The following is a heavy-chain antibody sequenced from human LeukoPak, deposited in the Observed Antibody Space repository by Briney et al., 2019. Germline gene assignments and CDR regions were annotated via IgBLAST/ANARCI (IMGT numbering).Heavy chain of an antibody. D-gene: IGHD4-17*01. CDR2: ISSSSSYI. V-gene: IGHV3-21*01. CDR3: ARNRRTMTTCDY. CDR1: GSTFISYT. J-gene: IGHJ4*02. Sequence: GGSLRLSCAASGSTFISYTMNWFRQAPGKGLEWVSSISSSSSYIYYADSVKGRFTISRDSAKNSLYLQMNSLRAEDTAVYYCARNRRTMTTCDYWGQGSLVTVSS.